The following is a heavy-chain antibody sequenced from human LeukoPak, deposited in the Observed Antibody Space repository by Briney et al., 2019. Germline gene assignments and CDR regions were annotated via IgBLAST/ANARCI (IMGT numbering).Heavy chain of an antibody. CDR2: INPDSGGT. CDR3: ARDAISRGIIDY. J-gene: IGHJ4*02. Sequence: GASVKVSCKASGYSFTGYYVHWVRQAPGQGLEWMGWINPDSGGTNFAQRFQGRATLTRDTSISTAYMELSRLTSDDTAVYYCARDAISRGIIDYWGQGTLVTVSS. V-gene: IGHV1-2*02. CDR1: GYSFTGYY. D-gene: IGHD3-10*01.